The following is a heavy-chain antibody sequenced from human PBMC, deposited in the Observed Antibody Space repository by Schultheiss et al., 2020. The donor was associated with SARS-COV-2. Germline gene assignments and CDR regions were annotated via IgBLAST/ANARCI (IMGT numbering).Heavy chain of an antibody. CDR1: GGSFSGYY. CDR3: ARADCSSTSCYTVAFDI. J-gene: IGHJ3*02. Sequence: SETLSLTCAVYGGSFSGYYWSWIRQPPGKGLEWIGYIYYSGSTYYNPSLKSRASISVDPSKNQFSLTLASVTAADTAVYYCARADCSSTSCYTVAFDIWGQGTTVTVSS. CDR2: IYYSGST. V-gene: IGHV4-34*09. D-gene: IGHD2-2*02.